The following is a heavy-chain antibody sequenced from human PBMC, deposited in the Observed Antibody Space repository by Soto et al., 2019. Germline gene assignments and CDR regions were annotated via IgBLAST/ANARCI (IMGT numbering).Heavy chain of an antibody. CDR1: GFTFSSYA. D-gene: IGHD6-6*01. CDR2: ISYDGSNK. Sequence: GGSLRLSCAASGFTFSSYAMHWVRQAPGKGLEWVAVISYDGSNKYYADNVKGRFTISRDNSKNTLYLKMNSLRAEDTAVYYCARDQIRIAARTHPYYYYYGMDVWGQGTTVTVSS. V-gene: IGHV3-30-3*01. J-gene: IGHJ6*02. CDR3: ARDQIRIAARTHPYYYYYGMDV.